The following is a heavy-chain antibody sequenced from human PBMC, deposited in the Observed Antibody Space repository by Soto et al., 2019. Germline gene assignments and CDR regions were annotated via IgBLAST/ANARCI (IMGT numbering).Heavy chain of an antibody. D-gene: IGHD3-22*01. V-gene: IGHV1-69*01. J-gene: IGHJ4*02. Sequence: QVQLVQSGAEVKKPGSSVKVSCKASGGTFSSYAISWVRQAPGQGLEWMGGIIPIFGTANYAQKFQGRVRITADESTSTAYMELRSMRSEDTAVYYCARRYYDSSGYIGPFDYWGQGPLVTVSS. CDR2: IIPIFGTA. CDR1: GGTFSSYA. CDR3: ARRYYDSSGYIGPFDY.